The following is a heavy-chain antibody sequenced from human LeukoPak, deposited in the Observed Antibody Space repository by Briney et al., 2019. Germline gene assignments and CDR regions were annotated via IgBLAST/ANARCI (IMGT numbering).Heavy chain of an antibody. V-gene: IGHV3-30*03. CDR2: ISYDGSNK. Sequence: GGSLRLSCAASGFTFSSYGVHWVRQAPGKGLEWVAVISYDGSNKYYADSVKGRFTISRDNSKNTLYLQMNSLRAEDTAVYYCARYDARYGMNVWGQGTTVTVSS. D-gene: IGHD1-1*01. J-gene: IGHJ6*02. CDR1: GFTFSSYG. CDR3: ARYDARYGMNV.